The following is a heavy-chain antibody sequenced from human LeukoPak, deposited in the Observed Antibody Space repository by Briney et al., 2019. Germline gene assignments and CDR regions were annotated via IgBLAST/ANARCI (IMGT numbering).Heavy chain of an antibody. J-gene: IGHJ4*02. CDR3: ASSVWSLLSRARRKYYFDY. V-gene: IGHV3-33*01. D-gene: IGHD1-14*01. CDR1: GFTFSNYG. Sequence: PGGSLRLSCAASGFTFSNYGMHWVRQAPGKGLEWVALIWYDGSNKYYADSVRGRFTISRDNSKNTLYLQMKSLRVEDTAVYYCASSVWSLLSRARRKYYFDYWGQGTLVTVSS. CDR2: IWYDGSNK.